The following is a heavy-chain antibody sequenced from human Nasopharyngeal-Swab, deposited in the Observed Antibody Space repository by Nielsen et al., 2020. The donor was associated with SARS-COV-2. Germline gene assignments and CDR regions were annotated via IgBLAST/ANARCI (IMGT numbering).Heavy chain of an antibody. J-gene: IGHJ6*02. V-gene: IGHV4-34*01. Sequence: WIRQPPGKGLEWIGEINHSGSTNYNPSLKSRVTISVDTSKNQFSLKLSSVTAADTAVYYCARAGDIRYYYYGMDAWGQGTTVTVSS. CDR2: INHSGST. CDR3: ARAGDIRYYYYGMDA. D-gene: IGHD2-21*01.